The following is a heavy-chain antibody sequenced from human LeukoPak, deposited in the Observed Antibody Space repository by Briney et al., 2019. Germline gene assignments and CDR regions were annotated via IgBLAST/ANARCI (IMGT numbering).Heavy chain of an antibody. D-gene: IGHD3-22*01. J-gene: IGHJ4*02. CDR1: GFTFSSYA. CDR2: ISTSGFDT. CDR3: AKHYHDSSPFFDH. Sequence: GGSLRLSCAASGFTFSSYAMNWVRQAPGKGLEWVSAISTSGFDTYYAGSVQGRFTISRDNSRNTLYLQINSLRVEDTAVYYCAKHYHDSSPFFDHWGQGTLVTVSS. V-gene: IGHV3-23*01.